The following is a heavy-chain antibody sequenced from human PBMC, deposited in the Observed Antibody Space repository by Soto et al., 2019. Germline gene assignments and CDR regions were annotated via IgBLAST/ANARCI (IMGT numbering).Heavy chain of an antibody. V-gene: IGHV4-59*01. CDR2: ISYSGNT. D-gene: IGHD1-26*01. CDR1: GGSISSDY. CDR3: ARVLSGSPLFDY. Sequence: ETLSLTCTVSGGSISSDYWSWIRQPPGKGLEWIGYISYSGNTNYNPSLKSLVTISVDTSKKQFSLKLRSVTAADTAVYYCARVLSGSPLFDYWGQGMLVTVSS. J-gene: IGHJ4*02.